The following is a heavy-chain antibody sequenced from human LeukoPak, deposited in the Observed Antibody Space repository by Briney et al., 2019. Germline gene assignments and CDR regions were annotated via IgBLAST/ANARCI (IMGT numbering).Heavy chain of an antibody. D-gene: IGHD3-3*01. CDR3: AQGGLRFLTY. CDR2: ISGSGGST. J-gene: IGHJ4*02. V-gene: IGHV3-23*01. CDR1: GFTFSSYG. Sequence: GGTLRLSCAASGFTFSSYGMSWVRQAPGKGLEWVSAISGSGGSTYYADSVKGRFTISRDNSKNTLYLQMSSLRAEDTAVYYCAQGGLRFLTYWGQGTLVTVSS.